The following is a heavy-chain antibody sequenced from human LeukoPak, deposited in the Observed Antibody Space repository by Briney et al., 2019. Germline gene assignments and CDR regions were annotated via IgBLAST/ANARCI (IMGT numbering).Heavy chain of an antibody. Sequence: PGGSLRLSCAAPGFTFRSYDMHWVRQATGKGLEWVSAIGTAGDTYYPGSVKGRFTISREKAKNSLYLPMNSLRAGDTAVYYCARGQRSSGWYPLWSYIDVWGKGTTVTVSS. D-gene: IGHD6-19*01. CDR2: IGTAGDT. V-gene: IGHV3-13*01. J-gene: IGHJ6*03. CDR1: GFTFRSYD. CDR3: ARGQRSSGWYPLWSYIDV.